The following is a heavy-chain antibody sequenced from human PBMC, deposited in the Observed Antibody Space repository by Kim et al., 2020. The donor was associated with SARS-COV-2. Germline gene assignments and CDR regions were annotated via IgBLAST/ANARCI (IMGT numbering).Heavy chain of an antibody. Sequence: GGSLRLSCAASGFTFSSYWMSWVRQAPGKGLEWVANIKQDGSEKYYVDSVKGRFTISRDNAKNSLYLQMNSLRAEDTAVYYCARVLELLWFGGYYFDYWGQGTLVTVSS. D-gene: IGHD3-10*01. CDR1: GFTFSSYW. CDR3: ARVLELLWFGGYYFDY. CDR2: IKQDGSEK. V-gene: IGHV3-7*01. J-gene: IGHJ4*02.